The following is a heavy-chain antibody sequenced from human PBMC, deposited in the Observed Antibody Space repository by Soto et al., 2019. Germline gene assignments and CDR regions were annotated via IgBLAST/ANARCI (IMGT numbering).Heavy chain of an antibody. CDR1: GGSVSSGSYY. Sequence: NPSETLSLTCTVSGGSVSSGSYYWSWIRQPPGKGLEWIGYIYYSGSTNYNPSLKSRVTISVDTSKNQFSLKLSSVTAADTAVYYCARTMVRGENYYGMDVWGQGTTVTVSS. J-gene: IGHJ6*02. V-gene: IGHV4-61*01. D-gene: IGHD3-10*01. CDR3: ARTMVRGENYYGMDV. CDR2: IYYSGST.